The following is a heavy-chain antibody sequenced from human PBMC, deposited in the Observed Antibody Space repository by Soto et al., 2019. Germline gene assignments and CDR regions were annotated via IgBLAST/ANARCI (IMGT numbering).Heavy chain of an antibody. Sequence: PSETLSLTCTVSGGSISSYYWSWIRQPPGKGLEWIGYIYYSGSTNYNPSIKSRVNISVDTSKNQFSLKLSSVTAADTAVYYCARTLGYCSSTSCYSEYYFDYWGQGTLVTVSS. CDR1: GGSISSYY. D-gene: IGHD2-2*01. V-gene: IGHV4-59*01. CDR2: IYYSGST. J-gene: IGHJ4*02. CDR3: ARTLGYCSSTSCYSEYYFDY.